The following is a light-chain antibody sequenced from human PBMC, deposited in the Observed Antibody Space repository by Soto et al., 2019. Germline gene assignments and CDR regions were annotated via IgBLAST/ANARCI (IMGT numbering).Light chain of an antibody. Sequence: QSVLTQPPSASGTPGQRVTISCSGSSSNIGSNYVYWYHQLPGTAPKLVIYRNNQRPSGVPDRFSGSKSGTSASLAISGLQSEDDADYYCATWDDSLNGWVFGGGTKLTVL. CDR1: SSNIGSNY. CDR2: RNN. J-gene: IGLJ3*02. CDR3: ATWDDSLNGWV. V-gene: IGLV1-47*01.